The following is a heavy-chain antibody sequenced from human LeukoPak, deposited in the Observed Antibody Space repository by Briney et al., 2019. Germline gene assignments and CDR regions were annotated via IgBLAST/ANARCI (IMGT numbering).Heavy chain of an antibody. J-gene: IGHJ4*02. CDR1: GFTFSSYE. Sequence: GGSLRLSCAASGFTFSSYEMNWVRQARGKALEWVSYISSSCCTLYYADSVKGRFTISRDNAKNSLYLQMSSLRDENTAVYYCARDVSPYYYDSSGYPTLFDYWGEGTLVTVSS. V-gene: IGHV3-48*03. D-gene: IGHD3-22*01. CDR2: ISSSCCTL. CDR3: ARDVSPYYYDSSGYPTLFDY.